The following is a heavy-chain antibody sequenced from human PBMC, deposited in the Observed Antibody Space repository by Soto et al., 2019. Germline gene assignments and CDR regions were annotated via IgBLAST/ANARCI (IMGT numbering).Heavy chain of an antibody. CDR1: GFTFSSYA. CDR2: IGGSVGTT. J-gene: IGHJ5*02. D-gene: IGHD6-13*01. Sequence: PGGSLRLSCAASGFTFSSYAMTWVRQAPGKGLEWVSTIGGSVGTTYYADSVKGRFTISRDNSKNTLYLQMNSLRAEDTAIYYCAKDTYLSNWYPNWLDPWGQGTLVTVSS. CDR3: AKDTYLSNWYPNWLDP. V-gene: IGHV3-23*01.